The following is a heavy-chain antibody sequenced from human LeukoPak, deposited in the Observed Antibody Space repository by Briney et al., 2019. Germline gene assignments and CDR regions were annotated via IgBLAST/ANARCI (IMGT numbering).Heavy chain of an antibody. CDR2: INSDGSST. CDR3: AKDGTGYYTFDY. D-gene: IGHD3/OR15-3a*01. Sequence: GGSLRLSCAASGFTFSSYWMHWVRQAPGKGLVWVSRINSDGSSTSYADSVKGRFTISRDNAKNSLYLQMNSLRTEDTALYYCAKDGTGYYTFDYWGQGTLVTVSS. CDR1: GFTFSSYW. J-gene: IGHJ4*02. V-gene: IGHV3-74*01.